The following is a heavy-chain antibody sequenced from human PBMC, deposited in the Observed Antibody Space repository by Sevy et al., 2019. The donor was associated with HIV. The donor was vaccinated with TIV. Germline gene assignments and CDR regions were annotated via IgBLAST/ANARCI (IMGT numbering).Heavy chain of an antibody. Sequence: GSLRLSCAASGFTFSSYAMSWVRQAPGKGLEWVSAISGSGGSTYYADSVKGRFTISRDNSKNTLYLQMNSLRAEDTAVYYCAKEPGDCSGGSCLYFDYWGQGTLVTVSS. D-gene: IGHD2-15*01. J-gene: IGHJ4*02. CDR2: ISGSGGST. V-gene: IGHV3-23*01. CDR1: GFTFSSYA. CDR3: AKEPGDCSGGSCLYFDY.